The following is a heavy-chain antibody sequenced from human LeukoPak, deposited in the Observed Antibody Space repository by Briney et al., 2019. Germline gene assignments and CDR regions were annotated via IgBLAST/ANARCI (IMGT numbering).Heavy chain of an antibody. J-gene: IGHJ6*02. CDR1: GYTFTSYD. D-gene: IGHD1-26*01. CDR3: ARVRGLWELTPD. Sequence: ASVKVSCKASGYTFTSYDINWVRQATGQGLEWMGWMNPNSGNTGYAQKFQGRVTMTRNTSISTAYMELSSLRSEDTAVYYCARVRGLWELTPDWGQGTTVTVSS. CDR2: MNPNSGNT. V-gene: IGHV1-8*01.